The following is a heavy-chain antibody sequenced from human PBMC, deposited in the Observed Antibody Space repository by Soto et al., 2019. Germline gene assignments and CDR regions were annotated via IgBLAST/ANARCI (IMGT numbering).Heavy chain of an antibody. D-gene: IGHD3-10*02. CDR1: EFTSGDDD. Sequence: QVQLLESGGGLARPGGSLSLSGAASEFTSGDDDLSWIRLAPGKGLEWVSYISSSSRYTNYADSVKGLFTISRDNAKNSLYLQMNSLRAEDTAVYYCARDRSVRGEYYYGMDVWGQGTTVTVSS. CDR3: ARDRSVRGEYYYGMDV. V-gene: IGHV3-11*06. J-gene: IGHJ6*02. CDR2: ISSSSRYT.